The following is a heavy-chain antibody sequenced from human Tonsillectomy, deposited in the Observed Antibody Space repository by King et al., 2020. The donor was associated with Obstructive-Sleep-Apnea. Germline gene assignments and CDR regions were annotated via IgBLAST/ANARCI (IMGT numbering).Heavy chain of an antibody. CDR3: AREQTCSSSTCQYDS. J-gene: IGHJ4*02. D-gene: IGHD2-2*01. CDR1: CLYIIRFYS. Sequence: SSPLSLPVHFSCLYIIRFYSWAFLGTPHLNLVAFLCLVFPPGRTSYHTCITRRVIISVDTSKNQFSLRLNSVTAADTAIYYCAREQTCSSSTCQYDSWGQGTLVTVS. V-gene: IGHV4-38-2*02. CDR2: VFPPGRT.